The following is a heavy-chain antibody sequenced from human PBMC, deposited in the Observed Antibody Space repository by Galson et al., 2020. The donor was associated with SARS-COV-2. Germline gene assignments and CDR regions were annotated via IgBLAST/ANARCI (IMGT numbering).Heavy chain of an antibody. J-gene: IGHJ2*01. CDR2: INHSGNT. Sequence: SETLSLTCAVFGGSFSGYYWTWIRQPTGKGLEWIGAINHSGNTNYNPSLKSRVTISVDTSKNQFSLRLTSVTAADTAVYHCVRGSIMTTSWYFDLWGRGTLVTVSS. CDR3: VRGSIMTTSWYFDL. CDR1: GGSFSGYY. V-gene: IGHV4-34*01. D-gene: IGHD4-17*01.